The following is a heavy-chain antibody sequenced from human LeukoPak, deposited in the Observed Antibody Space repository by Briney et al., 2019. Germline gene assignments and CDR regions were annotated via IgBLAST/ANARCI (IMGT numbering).Heavy chain of an antibody. CDR2: IYYSGST. Sequence: SETLSLTCTVSGGSISSSSYYWGWIRQPPGKGLEWIGSIYYSGSTYYNPSLKSRVTISVDTSKNQFSLKLSSVTAADTAVYYCARVQCTGGDCSPYFDYWGQGTLVTVSS. CDR1: GGSISSSSYY. CDR3: ARVQCTGGDCSPYFDY. J-gene: IGHJ4*02. D-gene: IGHD2-21*02. V-gene: IGHV4-39*01.